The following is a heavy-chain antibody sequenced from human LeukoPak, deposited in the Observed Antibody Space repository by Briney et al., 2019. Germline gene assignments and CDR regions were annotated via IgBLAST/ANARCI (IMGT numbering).Heavy chain of an antibody. Sequence: PSETLSLTCTVSGVSISSYYWSWIRQPPGKGLEWIGYIYYSGTTNYNPSLKSRVTISVDASKSQFSLHLSSVTAADTALYYCARIIVVTSTDYFDSWGQGTLVTVSS. V-gene: IGHV4-59*08. D-gene: IGHD2/OR15-2a*01. CDR1: GVSISSYY. J-gene: IGHJ4*02. CDR3: ARIIVVTSTDYFDS. CDR2: IYYSGTT.